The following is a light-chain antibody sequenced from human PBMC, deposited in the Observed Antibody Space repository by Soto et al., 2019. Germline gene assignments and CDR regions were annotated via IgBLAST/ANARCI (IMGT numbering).Light chain of an antibody. CDR1: SGDVGGYNY. V-gene: IGLV2-14*01. Sequence: QSALTQPASVSGSPGQSITISCTGTSGDVGGYNYVSWYQQHPGKAPKLMIYEVSNRPSGVSNRFSGSKSGNTASLTISGLQAEDEADYYCSSYTRSSTHWVFGGGTKLTVL. CDR2: EVS. CDR3: SSYTRSSTHWV. J-gene: IGLJ3*02.